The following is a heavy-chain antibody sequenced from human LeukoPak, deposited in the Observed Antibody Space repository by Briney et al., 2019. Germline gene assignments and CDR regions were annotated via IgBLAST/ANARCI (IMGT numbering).Heavy chain of an antibody. CDR2: IIPIFGTA. D-gene: IGHD2-8*01. CDR3: ARERMVYATRNQRAEDDAFDI. Sequence: GASVKVSCKASGYTFTSYYMHWVRQAPGQGLEWMGGIIPIFGTANYAQKFQGRVTITTDESTSTAYMELSSLRSEDTAVYYCARERMVYATRNQRAEDDAFDIWGQGTMVTVSS. J-gene: IGHJ3*02. CDR1: GYTFTSYY. V-gene: IGHV1-69*05.